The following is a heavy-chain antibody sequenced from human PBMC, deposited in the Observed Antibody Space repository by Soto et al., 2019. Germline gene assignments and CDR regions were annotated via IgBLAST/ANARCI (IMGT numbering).Heavy chain of an antibody. CDR3: PRLPQFPWFGGLTSRAYYFKY. CDR2: ISPGDSDH. J-gene: IGHJ4*02. D-gene: IGHD3-10*01. V-gene: IGHV5-51*01. Sequence: GQSLKISCTGSGYSFSTYWIACVRQIPGKRRDWMEIISPGDSDHRYSPTFQDKVMISAYTYTKTAYLEWSRLKASATAIYYRPRLPQFPWFGGLTSRAYYFKYWSAATLVTVCS. CDR1: GYSFSTYW.